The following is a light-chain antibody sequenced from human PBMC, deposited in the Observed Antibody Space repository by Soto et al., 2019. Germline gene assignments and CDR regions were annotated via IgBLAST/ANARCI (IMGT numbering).Light chain of an antibody. CDR3: QQLNSYPF. CDR1: QSVSSY. J-gene: IGKJ4*01. CDR2: DAS. V-gene: IGKV3-11*01. Sequence: EIVLTQSPATLSLSPGERATLSCRASQSVSSYLAWYQQKPGQAPRLLIYDASNRATGIPARFSGSGSGTDFTLTISSLEPEDFAVYYCQQLNSYPFFGGGTKVEIK.